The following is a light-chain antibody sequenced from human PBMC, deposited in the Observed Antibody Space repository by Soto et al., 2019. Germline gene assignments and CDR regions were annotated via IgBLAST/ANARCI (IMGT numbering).Light chain of an antibody. CDR3: QQYCSSGT. J-gene: IGKJ1*01. CDR2: DAS. Sequence: IVLTQSPATLSLSPEERAALSCRASQSVSSCLAWYQHKPGQAPRLLIYDASNSATGIPASFSGSGSGIDFTLTVSRLEPEDVAVYYCQQYCSSGTFGQGTKVDI. V-gene: IGKV3-11*01. CDR1: QSVSSC.